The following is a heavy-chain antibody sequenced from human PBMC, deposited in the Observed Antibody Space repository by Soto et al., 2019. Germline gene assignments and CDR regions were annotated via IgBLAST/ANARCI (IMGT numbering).Heavy chain of an antibody. V-gene: IGHV4-31*03. CDR1: GGSISSGGYY. J-gene: IGHJ5*02. D-gene: IGHD2-15*01. CDR2: IYYSGST. Sequence: SETLSLTCTVSGGSISSGGYYWSWIRQHPGKSLEWIGYIYYSGSTYYNPSLKSRVTISVDTSKNQFSLKLSSVTAADTAVYYCARQKVVVAAFDPWGQGTLVTVSS. CDR3: ARQKVVVAAFDP.